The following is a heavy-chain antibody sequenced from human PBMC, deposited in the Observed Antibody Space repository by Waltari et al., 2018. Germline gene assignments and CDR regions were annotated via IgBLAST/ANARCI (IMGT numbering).Heavy chain of an antibody. D-gene: IGHD2-15*01. Sequence: EVQLVESGGALVQPGGSLSLSCAASGFTFSTSWISWVRQAPGKVLNRMARLKKDESETLYVAAVKGRITKHGYNAGYAVYVQMNSLRAEDAAVYYWVRTRSGGGCKLGWCAPSGQGPLVTV. CDR2: LKKDESET. V-gene: IGHV3-7*01. CDR3: VRTRSGGGCKLGWCAP. CDR1: GFTFSTSW. J-gene: IGHJ5*02.